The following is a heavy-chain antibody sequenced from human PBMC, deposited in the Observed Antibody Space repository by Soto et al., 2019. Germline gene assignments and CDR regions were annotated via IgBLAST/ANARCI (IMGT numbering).Heavy chain of an antibody. CDR3: ARDKQQPGPGYYYYYGMDV. D-gene: IGHD6-13*01. CDR1: GFTFSSYS. Sequence: EVQLVESGGGLVKPGGSLRLSCAASGFTFSSYSMNWVRQAPGKGLEWVSSISSSSSYIYYADSVKGRFTISRDNAKNSLYLQMNSLRAEDTAVYYCARDKQQPGPGYYYYYGMDVWGQGTTVTVSS. V-gene: IGHV3-21*01. CDR2: ISSSSSYI. J-gene: IGHJ6*02.